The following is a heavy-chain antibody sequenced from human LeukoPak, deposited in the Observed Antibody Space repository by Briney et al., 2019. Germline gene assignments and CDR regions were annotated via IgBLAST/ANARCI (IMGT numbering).Heavy chain of an antibody. CDR2: IWYDGSNK. CDR3: AGKVRYFDWLRTYYYYYMDV. V-gene: IGHV3-33*01. D-gene: IGHD3-9*01. J-gene: IGHJ6*03. Sequence: GGSLRLSCAASGFTFSSYGMHWVRQAPGKGLEWVAVIWYDGSNKYYADSVKGRFTISRDNSKNTLYLQMNSLRAEDTAVYYCAGKVRYFDWLRTYYYYYMDVWGKGTTVTVSS. CDR1: GFTFSSYG.